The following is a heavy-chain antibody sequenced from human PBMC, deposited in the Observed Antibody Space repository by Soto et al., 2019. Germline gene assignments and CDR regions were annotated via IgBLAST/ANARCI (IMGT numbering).Heavy chain of an antibody. J-gene: IGHJ6*02. V-gene: IGHV3-53*01. CDR1: GFTVSYFY. CDR2: IYGGDST. D-gene: IGHD2-15*01. CDR3: ARVDSVDYYYGMDV. Sequence: EVQLMESGGGLIQPGGSLRLSCAASGFTVSYFYMNWVRQAPGKGLEWVSVIYGGDSTYYADSVKGRFTTSRDSSKNTVYLQMNSLRAEDTAVYYCARVDSVDYYYGMDVWGQGTTVTVSS.